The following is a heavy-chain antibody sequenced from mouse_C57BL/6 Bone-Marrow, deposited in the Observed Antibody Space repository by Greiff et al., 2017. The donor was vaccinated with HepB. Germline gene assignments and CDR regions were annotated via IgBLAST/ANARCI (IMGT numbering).Heavy chain of an antibody. CDR3: AKHWRGNYDYAMDY. V-gene: IGHV5-2*01. D-gene: IGHD2-1*01. J-gene: IGHJ4*01. CDR2: INSDGGST. Sequence: EVNLVESGGGLVQPGESLKLSCESNEYEFPSHDMSWVRKTPEKRLVLVAAINSDGGSTYYPDTMERRFIISRDNTKKILYLQMSSLRSEDTALYYCAKHWRGNYDYAMDYWGQGTSVTVSS. CDR1: EYEFPSHD.